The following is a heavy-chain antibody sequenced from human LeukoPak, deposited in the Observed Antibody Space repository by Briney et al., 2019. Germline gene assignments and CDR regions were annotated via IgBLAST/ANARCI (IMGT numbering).Heavy chain of an antibody. D-gene: IGHD3-22*01. V-gene: IGHV4-39*01. Sequence: SETLSLTCTVSGGSIRSSSYYWGGIRQPPGKRLEWIGSIYYSGSTYYNPSLKSRVTISVDTSKNQVSLRLSSVTAADTAVYYCASGHYDSSGYYYPFDYWGQGTLVTVSS. CDR2: IYYSGST. CDR1: GGSIRSSSYY. CDR3: ASGHYDSSGYYYPFDY. J-gene: IGHJ4*02.